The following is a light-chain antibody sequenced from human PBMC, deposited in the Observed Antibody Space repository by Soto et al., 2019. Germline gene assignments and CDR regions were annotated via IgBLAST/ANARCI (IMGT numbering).Light chain of an antibody. CDR1: QSISSW. J-gene: IGKJ1*01. Sequence: DIQMTQSPSSLSASVGDRVTITCRASQSISSWLAWYQQKPGQAPKLLIYRASTLKSGVPSRFSGSGSGTEFTLTISSLQPEDFATYYCQHYNSYSEAFGQGTKVDIK. CDR3: QHYNSYSEA. V-gene: IGKV1-5*03. CDR2: RAS.